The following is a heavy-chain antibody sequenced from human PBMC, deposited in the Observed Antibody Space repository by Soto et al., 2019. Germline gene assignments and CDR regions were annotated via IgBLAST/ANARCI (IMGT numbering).Heavy chain of an antibody. CDR2: ISDSSSYI. V-gene: IGHV3-21*01. J-gene: IGHJ6*02. Sequence: PGGSLRLSCAASGFTFSSYIIDWVRQAPGKGLEWVSSISDSSSYIYYADSVKGRFTISRDNAKNSLYLQMNSLRAEDTAVYYCARYDSSGYYWPYYYYGMDVWGQGTTVTVSS. D-gene: IGHD3-22*01. CDR1: GFTFSSYI. CDR3: ARYDSSGYYWPYYYYGMDV.